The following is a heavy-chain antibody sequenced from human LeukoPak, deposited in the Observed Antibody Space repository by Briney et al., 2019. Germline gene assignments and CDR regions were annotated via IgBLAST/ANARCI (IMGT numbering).Heavy chain of an antibody. CDR2: IDVGSGNI. V-gene: IGHV1-58*02. J-gene: IGHJ4*02. CDR3: AAGLGGEWELPNFDY. CDR1: GFTFTSSA. D-gene: IGHD1-26*01. Sequence: GASVKVSCMASGFTFTSSAMQWVRPARGQRLEWIGWIDVGSGNINSAQKLQERVTITRDMSTSTAYMDMSRLRSEDTAVYYTAAGLGGEWELPNFDYWGQGTLVSVSS.